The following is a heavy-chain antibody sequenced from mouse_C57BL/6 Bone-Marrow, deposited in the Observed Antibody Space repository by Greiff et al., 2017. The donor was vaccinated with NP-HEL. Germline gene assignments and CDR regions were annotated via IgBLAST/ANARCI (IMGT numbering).Heavy chain of an antibody. D-gene: IGHD2-2*01. Sequence: VQLQQSGAELVRPGASVKLSCTASGFNIKDDYMHWVRQRPDQGLEWIGWIDPENGDTEYASKFQGKATITADTSSNTAYLQLSSLTSEDTAVYYCTTSDGYGAYWGQGTLVTVSA. J-gene: IGHJ3*01. CDR1: GFNIKDDY. V-gene: IGHV14-4*01. CDR3: TTSDGYGAY. CDR2: IDPENGDT.